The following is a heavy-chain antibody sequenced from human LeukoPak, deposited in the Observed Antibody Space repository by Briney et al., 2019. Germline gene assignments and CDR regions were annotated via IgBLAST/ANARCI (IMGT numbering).Heavy chain of an antibody. V-gene: IGHV3-23*01. D-gene: IGHD4-17*01. Sequence: GASLRLSCAASGFTFSSYAMSWVRQAPGKGLEWVSAISGSGGSTYYADSVKGRFTISRDNSKNTLYLQVNSLRAEDTAVYYCAKAGRWYGDAHPIYYYYYGMDVWGQGTTVTVSS. CDR3: AKAGRWYGDAHPIYYYYYGMDV. J-gene: IGHJ6*02. CDR2: ISGSGGST. CDR1: GFTFSSYA.